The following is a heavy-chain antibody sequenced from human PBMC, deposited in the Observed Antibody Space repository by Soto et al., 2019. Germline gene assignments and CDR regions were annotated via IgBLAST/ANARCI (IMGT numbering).Heavy chain of an antibody. CDR3: SRRAPEGFDP. V-gene: IGHV4-39*02. CDR2: IDFRGTT. CDR1: CGSISSSSYF. Sequence: PSDTLSLTCTVSCGSISSSSYFCACIRRPPGKGLEWIGSIDFRGTTYTNPSLESRVTISVDTSKNHFSLKLDSVTAADTALYYCSRRAPEGFDPWGQGTLVTVSS. J-gene: IGHJ5*02.